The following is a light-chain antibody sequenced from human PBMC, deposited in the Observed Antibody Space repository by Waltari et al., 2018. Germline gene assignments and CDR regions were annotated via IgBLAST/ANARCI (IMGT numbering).Light chain of an antibody. J-gene: IGLJ3*02. V-gene: IGLV1-47*01. CDR3: ATWDDSLSIGV. CDR2: RKN. Sequence: QSVLTQPPSASGTPGQRVTISCSGSISNLGTNYVYWYQQFPGTAPKLLIQRKNPRPSGVPDRFSGSKTGTTASLAISGLRSDDEADYYSATWDDSLSIGVFGGGTKLTVL. CDR1: ISNLGTNY.